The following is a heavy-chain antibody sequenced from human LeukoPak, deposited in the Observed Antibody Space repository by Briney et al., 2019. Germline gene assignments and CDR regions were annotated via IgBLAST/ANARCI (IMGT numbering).Heavy chain of an antibody. V-gene: IGHV3-23*01. CDR1: GFTFSSYA. J-gene: IGHJ4*02. Sequence: PGGSLRLSCAASGFTFSSYAMTWVRQAPGKGLEWVSSISGGGDTTHYAGSVKGRVTISRDNSKNTLYLQMNSLRAEDTARYYCAKGRKWELPLDHWGQGTLVTVSS. CDR3: AKGRKWELPLDH. D-gene: IGHD1-26*01. CDR2: ISGGGDTT.